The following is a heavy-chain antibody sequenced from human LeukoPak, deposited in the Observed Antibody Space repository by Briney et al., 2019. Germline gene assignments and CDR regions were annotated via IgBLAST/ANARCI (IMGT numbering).Heavy chain of an antibody. Sequence: SVKVSCKASGGTFSSYAISWVRQAPGQGLEWMGGIIPIFGTANYAQKFQGRVTITADESTSTAYMELSSLRSEDTAVYYCARESDSWSGYFYFDYWGQGTLVTVSS. CDR2: IIPIFGTA. D-gene: IGHD3-3*01. CDR3: ARESDSWSGYFYFDY. CDR1: GGTFSSYA. V-gene: IGHV1-69*13. J-gene: IGHJ4*02.